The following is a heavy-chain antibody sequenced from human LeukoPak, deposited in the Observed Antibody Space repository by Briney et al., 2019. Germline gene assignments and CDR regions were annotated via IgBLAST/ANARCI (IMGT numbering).Heavy chain of an antibody. D-gene: IGHD3-22*01. V-gene: IGHV3-30*18. J-gene: IGHJ4*02. CDR2: ISYDGSNK. CDR3: AKDPKLDNNYYDSSGYHYYFDY. Sequence: PGGSLRLSCAASGFTFSSFGMHWVRQAPGKGLEWVAVISYDGSNKYYADSVKGRFTISRDNSKNTLYLQMNSLRAGDTAVYYCAKDPKLDNNYYDSSGYHYYFDYWGQGTLVTVSS. CDR1: GFTFSSFG.